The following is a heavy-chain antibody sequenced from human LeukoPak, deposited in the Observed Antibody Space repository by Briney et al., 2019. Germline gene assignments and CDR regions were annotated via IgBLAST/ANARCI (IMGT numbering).Heavy chain of an antibody. J-gene: IGHJ4*02. CDR2: ITGSSDTI. V-gene: IGHV3-48*02. CDR3: SSESRY. CDR1: GFTFSDYS. Sequence: GGSLRLSCAASGFTFSDYSMNWVRQAPGKGLEWVSWITGSSDTIFYADSVKGRFTISRDNAKNSLYLQMSSLRDEDTAMYHCSSESRYWGQGTLVIVAS. D-gene: IGHD3-22*01.